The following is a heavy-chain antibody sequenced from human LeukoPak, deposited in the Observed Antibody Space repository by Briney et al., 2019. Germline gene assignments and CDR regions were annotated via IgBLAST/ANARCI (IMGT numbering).Heavy chain of an antibody. J-gene: IGHJ6*04. CDR2: ISPDGSDK. CDR1: GFTFSPYW. CDR3: AELGITMIGGV. D-gene: IGHD3-10*02. Sequence: GGSLRLSCAASGFTFSPYWMTWVRQAPGKGLEWVANISPDGSDKSYVDSVKGRFTISRDNAKNSLYLQMNSLRAEDTAVYYCAELGITMIGGVWGKGTTVTISS. V-gene: IGHV3-7*01.